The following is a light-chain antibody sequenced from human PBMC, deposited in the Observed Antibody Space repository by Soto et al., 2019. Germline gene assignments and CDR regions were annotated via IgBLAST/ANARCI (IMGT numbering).Light chain of an antibody. Sequence: EIVLTQSPGTLSLSPGERATLSCRASQRVGTYLAWYQQKLGEDPRLLIYGASSRATGIPDRFSGSGSGTDLTLTISRLEPEDLAVYYCQQYVSIPRTFGGGTKVDIK. J-gene: IGKJ4*01. CDR1: QRVGTY. CDR2: GAS. V-gene: IGKV3-20*01. CDR3: QQYVSIPRT.